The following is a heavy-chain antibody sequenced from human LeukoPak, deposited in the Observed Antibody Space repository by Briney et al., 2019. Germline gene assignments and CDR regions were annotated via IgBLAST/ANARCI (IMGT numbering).Heavy chain of an antibody. J-gene: IGHJ4*02. CDR2: IHHSGSS. Sequence: KPSETLSLTCAVSGDSVSGSFWWSWVRQPPHKGLEWIGEIHHSGSSNYNPSLESRVIISLDGSKNLLSLELSSVTAADTAVYYCVRHSGWYFGYWGQGTLVTVSS. D-gene: IGHD6-19*01. CDR3: VRHSGWYFGY. V-gene: IGHV4-4*02. CDR1: GDSVSGSFW.